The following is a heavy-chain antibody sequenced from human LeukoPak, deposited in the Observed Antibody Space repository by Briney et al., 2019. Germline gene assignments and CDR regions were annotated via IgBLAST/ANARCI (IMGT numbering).Heavy chain of an antibody. D-gene: IGHD2-15*01. CDR3: ARVTGSGPFNPIDY. J-gene: IGHJ4*02. CDR1: GFTFSTYP. V-gene: IGHV3-48*01. Sequence: PGGSLRLSCAASGFTFSTYPMNWVRQAPGKGLEWVSYISSRSSTIYYADSVKGRFTISRDNAKNSLYLQMNSLRAEDTAVYYCARVTGSGPFNPIDYWGQGTLVTVSS. CDR2: ISSRSSTI.